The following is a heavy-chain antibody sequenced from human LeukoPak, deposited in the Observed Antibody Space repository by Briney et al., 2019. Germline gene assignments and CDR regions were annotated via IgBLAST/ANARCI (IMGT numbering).Heavy chain of an antibody. CDR1: GFTFDDYA. J-gene: IGHJ4*02. CDR3: ARVSGSYYFYFDY. CDR2: ISWNSGSI. D-gene: IGHD1-26*01. V-gene: IGHV3-9*01. Sequence: GGSLRLSCAASGFTFDDYAMHWVRQAPGKGLEWVSGISWNSGSIGYADSVKGRFTISRDNAKNSLYLQMNSLRAEDTAVYYCARVSGSYYFYFDYWGQGTLVTVSS.